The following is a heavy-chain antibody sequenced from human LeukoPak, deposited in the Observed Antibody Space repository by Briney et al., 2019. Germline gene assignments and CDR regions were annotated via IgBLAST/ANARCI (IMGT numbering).Heavy chain of an antibody. CDR1: GGSISSYY. Sequence: PSETLSLTCTVSGGSISSYYWSWIRQPPGKGLEWIGYIYYSGSTNYNPSLKSRVTISVDTSKNQFSLKLSSVTAADTAVYYCARGGITIFTSMDVWGKGTTVTVSS. CDR2: IYYSGST. D-gene: IGHD3-3*01. CDR3: ARGGITIFTSMDV. V-gene: IGHV4-59*08. J-gene: IGHJ6*04.